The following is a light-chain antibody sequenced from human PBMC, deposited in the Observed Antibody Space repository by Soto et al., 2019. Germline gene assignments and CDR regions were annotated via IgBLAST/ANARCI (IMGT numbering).Light chain of an antibody. CDR3: GSFAGPVWV. J-gene: IGLJ3*02. Sequence: QSALTQPRSVSGSPGQSVTISCTGTSSDVGGYNYVSWYQQHPGKAPKVVIYEVTKRPSGVPDRFSGFKAGNTASLTVFGLQAEDEADYYCGSFAGPVWVFGGGTKLTVL. CDR2: EVT. V-gene: IGLV2-11*01. CDR1: SSDVGGYNY.